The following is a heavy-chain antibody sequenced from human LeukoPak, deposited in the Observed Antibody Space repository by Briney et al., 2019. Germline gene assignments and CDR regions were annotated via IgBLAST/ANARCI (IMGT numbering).Heavy chain of an antibody. D-gene: IGHD6-19*01. CDR3: ATKMYSSDWFDP. J-gene: IGHJ5*02. CDR1: GFTFSSYG. V-gene: IGHV3-33*01. Sequence: PGRSLRLSCAASGFTFSSYGMHWVRQAPGKGLEWVAVIWYDGSNKYYADSVKGRFTISRDNSKNTLYLQMNSLRAEDTAVYYCATKMYSSDWFDPWGQGTLVTVS. CDR2: IWYDGSNK.